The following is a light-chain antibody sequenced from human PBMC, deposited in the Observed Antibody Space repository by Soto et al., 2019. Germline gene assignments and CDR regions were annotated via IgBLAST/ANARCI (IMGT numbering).Light chain of an antibody. CDR3: QQYSSYPWT. J-gene: IGKJ1*01. CDR1: QSVSAW. CDR2: KAS. Sequence: DIPMTQSPSTLSAAEGDRVTITCRASQSVSAWLAWYQQKPGKAPKLLIYKASTLESGVPSRFSGSGYGAEFTLTISSLQPDDLGTYYCQQYSSYPWTFGQGTKVEIK. V-gene: IGKV1-5*03.